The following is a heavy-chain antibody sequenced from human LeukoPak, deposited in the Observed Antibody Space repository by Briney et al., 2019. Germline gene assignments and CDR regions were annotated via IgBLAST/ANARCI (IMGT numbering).Heavy chain of an antibody. V-gene: IGHV1-69*05. D-gene: IGHD2-15*01. CDR3: ARSVVVTALKDAFDI. CDR2: ITPIFGTP. J-gene: IGHJ3*02. Sequence: SVKVSCKASGGSFTIYAIRWVRQAPGQGLEWMGGITPIFGTPNYAQKFQGRVTITTDASTTTAYMEPSSLRSEDTAVYFCARSVVVTALKDAFDIWGQGTMVTVSS. CDR1: GGSFTIYA.